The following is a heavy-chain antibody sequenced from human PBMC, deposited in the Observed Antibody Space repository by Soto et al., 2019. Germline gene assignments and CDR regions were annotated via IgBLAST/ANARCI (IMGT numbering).Heavy chain of an antibody. CDR3: AREGSYSAYNFAHGIQLWSFDF. CDR1: GGSINTFY. CDR2: IFSSGST. V-gene: IGHV4-4*07. Sequence: SETLSLTCTVSGGSINTFYWSWVRRPAGKGLEWIGRIFSSGSTSFNPSLESRVAMSVDTSKNHFSLNLSSVTAADMAVYYCAREGSYSAYNFAHGIQLWSFDFWGQGALVTVSS. D-gene: IGHD5-12*01. J-gene: IGHJ4*02.